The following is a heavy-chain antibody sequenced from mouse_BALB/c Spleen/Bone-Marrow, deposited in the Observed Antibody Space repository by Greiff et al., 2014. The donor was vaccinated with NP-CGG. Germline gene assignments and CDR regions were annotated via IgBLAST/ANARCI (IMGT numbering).Heavy chain of an antibody. CDR1: GFTFSGYA. CDR3: ASLTGRDY. D-gene: IGHD4-1*01. Sequence: EVQLQESGGGLVKPGGPLKLSCAASGFTFSGYAMSWVRQTPEKRLEWVATISSGGSYTYYPDSVKGRFTISRDNAKNTLYLQMSSLRSEDTAMYYCASLTGRDYWGQGTTLTVSA. J-gene: IGHJ2*01. CDR2: ISSGGSYT. V-gene: IGHV5-9-3*01.